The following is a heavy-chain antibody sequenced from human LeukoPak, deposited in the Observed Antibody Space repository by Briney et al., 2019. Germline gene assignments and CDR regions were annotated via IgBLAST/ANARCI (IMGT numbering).Heavy chain of an antibody. J-gene: IGHJ5*02. V-gene: IGHV1-2*02. CDR1: GYTFTGYY. CDR2: INPNSGGT. Sequence: ASVKVSCKASGYTFTGYYMHWVRQAPGQGLEWMGWINPNSGGTNYAQKFQGRVTMTRDTSISTAYMELSRLRSDDTAVYYCARDQGSHRGNWFDPWGQGTLVTVSS. D-gene: IGHD1-14*01. CDR3: ARDQGSHRGNWFDP.